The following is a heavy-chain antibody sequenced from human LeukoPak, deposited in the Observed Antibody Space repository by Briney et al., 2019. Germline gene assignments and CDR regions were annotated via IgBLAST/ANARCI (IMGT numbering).Heavy chain of an antibody. CDR1: GFTFNSYT. CDR2: ISYDGSDK. CDR3: VRSWKLLQNFDS. Sequence: GRSLRLSCAASGFTFNSYTMRWVRQAPGKGLEWVAVISYDGSDKFYADSVKGRFTISRDNSKNTLYLEMNNLRTEDTAVYFCVRSWKLLQNFDSWGQGTLVTVSS. J-gene: IGHJ4*02. V-gene: IGHV3-30*04. D-gene: IGHD1-26*01.